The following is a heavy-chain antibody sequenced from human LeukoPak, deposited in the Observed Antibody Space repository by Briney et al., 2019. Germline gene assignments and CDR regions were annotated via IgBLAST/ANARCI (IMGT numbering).Heavy chain of an antibody. CDR2: IYPGDSDT. J-gene: IGHJ3*02. Sequence: GESLKISCKGSGHTFTSYWIGWVRQMPGKGLEWMGIIYPGDSDTRYSPSFQGQVTISGDKSISTAYLQRSRLKASDTAMYYCARQSGGNAFDIWGQGTMVTVSS. V-gene: IGHV5-51*01. CDR3: ARQSGGNAFDI. CDR1: GHTFTSYW. D-gene: IGHD1-26*01.